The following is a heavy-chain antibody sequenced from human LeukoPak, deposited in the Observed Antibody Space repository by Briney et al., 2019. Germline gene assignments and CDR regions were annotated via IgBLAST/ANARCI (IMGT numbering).Heavy chain of an antibody. Sequence: SETLSLTCSVSGGSLSTYSWTWVRQSPGKRLEWIGSIYNGGTTNYTPSLKSRATISPDTAKNQFSLRLRSVPAADTAIYYCARDTTVASGMQYWGQGTLVSVSS. CDR1: GGSLSTYS. CDR3: ARDTTVASGMQY. V-gene: IGHV4-59*01. J-gene: IGHJ4*02. CDR2: IYNGGTT. D-gene: IGHD5-12*01.